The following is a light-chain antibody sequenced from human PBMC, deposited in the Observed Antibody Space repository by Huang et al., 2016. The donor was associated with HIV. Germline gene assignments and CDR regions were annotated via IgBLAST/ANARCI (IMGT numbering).Light chain of an antibody. J-gene: IGKJ2*01. Sequence: DTVMTQTPATLSVSPGARATLSCRASQSVGSKLAWFQKKPGQAPRLLIHGASTRATGNPARFSGSGSGTEFTLTISSLQSEDFAVYYCQQYNNWPYTFGQGTKLEIK. V-gene: IGKV3-15*01. CDR2: GAS. CDR1: QSVGSK. CDR3: QQYNNWPYT.